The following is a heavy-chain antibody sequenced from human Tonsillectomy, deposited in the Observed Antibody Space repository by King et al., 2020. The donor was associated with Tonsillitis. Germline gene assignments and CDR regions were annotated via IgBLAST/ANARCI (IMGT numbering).Heavy chain of an antibody. D-gene: IGHD6-13*01. Sequence: VQLVESGGGVVHPGGSLRLSCAASGFNFDDYAIHWVRQAPGKGLEWVSLISGDGGSTSYAESVKGRFTISRDNSKNSLYLQMNSLRTEDTAFYYCAKDMRPSSSWYRDHYFDYWGQGTLVTVSS. CDR2: ISGDGGST. V-gene: IGHV3-43*02. CDR3: AKDMRPSSSWYRDHYFDY. J-gene: IGHJ4*02. CDR1: GFNFDDYA.